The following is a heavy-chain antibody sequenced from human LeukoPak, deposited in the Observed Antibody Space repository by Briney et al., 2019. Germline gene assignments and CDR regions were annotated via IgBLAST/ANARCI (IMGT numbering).Heavy chain of an antibody. Sequence: VASVKVSCKASGYTFTGYYMHWVRQAPGQGREWMGWINPNSGGTNYAQKFQGRVTMTRDTSISTAYMELSRLRSDDTAVYYCAREEVPAARTYSSSPGWFAPWGQGTLVTVSS. V-gene: IGHV1-2*02. CDR1: GYTFTGYY. D-gene: IGHD2-2*01. CDR3: AREEVPAARTYSSSPGWFAP. CDR2: INPNSGGT. J-gene: IGHJ5*02.